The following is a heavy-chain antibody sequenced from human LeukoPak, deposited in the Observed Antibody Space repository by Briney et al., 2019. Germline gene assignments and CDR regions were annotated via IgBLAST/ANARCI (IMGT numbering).Heavy chain of an antibody. CDR2: IYYSGST. Sequence: SETLSLTCTVSGGSISSHYWSWIRQSPGKGLEWIGDIYYSGSTNYNPSLKSRVTISVDTSKNQFSLKLSSVTAADTAVYYCARGRSSGYYYGVVDYWGQGTLVTVSS. D-gene: IGHD3-22*01. CDR1: GGSISSHY. J-gene: IGHJ4*02. CDR3: ARGRSSGYYYGVVDY. V-gene: IGHV4-59*11.